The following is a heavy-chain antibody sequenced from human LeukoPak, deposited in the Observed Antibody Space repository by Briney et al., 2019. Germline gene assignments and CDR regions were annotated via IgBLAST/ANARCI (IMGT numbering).Heavy chain of an antibody. CDR2: VSSTENSK. V-gene: IGHV3-48*03. CDR1: GFTFSSFE. Sequence: RLSXAXSGFTFSSFEMSWVRQAPGKGLEWVAYVSSTENSKSYADSVRGRCTISRDNAKNSLYLQVNSLRAENTAVYYCARGLYYFDYWGQGTQVTVSS. J-gene: IGHJ4*02. CDR3: ARGLYYFDY.